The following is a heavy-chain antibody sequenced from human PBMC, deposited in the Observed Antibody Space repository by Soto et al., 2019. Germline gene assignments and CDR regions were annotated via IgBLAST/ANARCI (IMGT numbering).Heavy chain of an antibody. V-gene: IGHV3-74*01. Sequence: EVQLVESGGGLVQPGGSLRLSCEASGFTFSTFWMHWVRQAPGKGLVWVSRINSDGSSTNYADSVKGRVTISRDNAKNTLYLQLNSLRPEDTAVYYGARDFGYWGQGTLVTVSS. CDR3: ARDFGY. CDR2: INSDGSST. J-gene: IGHJ4*02. CDR1: GFTFSTFW.